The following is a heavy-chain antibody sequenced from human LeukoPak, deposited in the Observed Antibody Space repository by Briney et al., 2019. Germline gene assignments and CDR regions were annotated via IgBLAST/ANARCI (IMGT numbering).Heavy chain of an antibody. CDR1: GGPFHNYA. CDR2: IIPIFGTA. Sequence: SVKVSCQASGGPFHNYAISWVRPAPGQGLEWMGGIIPIFGTANYAQKFQGRVTITADESTSTAYMELSSLRSEDTAVYYCAKGEWFDPWGQGTLVTVSS. D-gene: IGHD2-21*01. V-gene: IGHV1-69*13. CDR3: AKGEWFDP. J-gene: IGHJ5*02.